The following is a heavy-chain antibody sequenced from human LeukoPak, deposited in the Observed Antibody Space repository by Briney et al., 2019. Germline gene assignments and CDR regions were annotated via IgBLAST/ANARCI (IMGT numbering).Heavy chain of an antibody. D-gene: IGHD3-10*01. J-gene: IGHJ4*02. CDR1: GFTFSSYA. CDR3: ARGELIGPDY. Sequence: GRSLRLSCAASGFTFSSYAMHWVRHAPGKELEWVSYISSGSSTIYYADSVKGRFTISRDNAKNSLYLQMNSLRAEDTAVYYCARGELIGPDYWGQGTLVTVSS. CDR2: ISSGSSTI. V-gene: IGHV3-48*01.